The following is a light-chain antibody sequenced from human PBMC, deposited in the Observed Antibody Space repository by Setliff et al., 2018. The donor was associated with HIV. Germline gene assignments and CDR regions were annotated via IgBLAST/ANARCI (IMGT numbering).Light chain of an antibody. CDR1: SSDVGAYNY. J-gene: IGLJ1*01. CDR3: CSNTGSNTYV. V-gene: IGLV2-8*01. CDR2: EVS. Sequence: QSALTQPPSASGSPGQSVTISCTGTSSDVGAYNYVSWYQQHPGKAPKLMIYEVSKRPSGVPDRFSGSKSGNTASLTVSGLQAEDEADYYCCSNTGSNTYVFGSGTKVTVL.